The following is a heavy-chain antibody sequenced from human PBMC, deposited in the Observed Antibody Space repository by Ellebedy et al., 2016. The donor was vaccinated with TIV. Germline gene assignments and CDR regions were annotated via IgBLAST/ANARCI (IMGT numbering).Heavy chain of an antibody. Sequence: GGSLRLSXAASGFTFSSYSMNWVRQAPGKGLEWVSSISSSSSYIYYADSVKGRFTISRDNAKNSLYLQMNSLRAEDTAVYYCARGPSSRDGCRGDCWGQGTLVTVSS. CDR2: ISSSSSYI. CDR3: ARGPSSRDGCRGDC. J-gene: IGHJ4*02. D-gene: IGHD5-24*01. CDR1: GFTFSSYS. V-gene: IGHV3-21*01.